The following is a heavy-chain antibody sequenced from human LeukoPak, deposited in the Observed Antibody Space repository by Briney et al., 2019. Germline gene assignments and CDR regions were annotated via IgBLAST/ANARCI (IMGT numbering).Heavy chain of an antibody. Sequence: PGGSLRLSCAASGFTFSTYSMNWVRQAPGKGLEWVSAISGSSDYIYYADSVKGRCTISRDNAKNSLFLQMNSLRAEDTAVYYCARAPTVLVGYCSSASCQADYWGQGTLVTVSS. J-gene: IGHJ4*02. CDR1: GFTFSTYS. D-gene: IGHD2-2*01. CDR3: ARAPTVLVGYCSSASCQADY. V-gene: IGHV3-21*01. CDR2: ISGSSDYI.